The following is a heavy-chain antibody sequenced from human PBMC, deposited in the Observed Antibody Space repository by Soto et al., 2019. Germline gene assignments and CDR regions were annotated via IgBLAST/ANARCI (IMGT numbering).Heavy chain of an antibody. CDR1: GCTFGSYS. CDR2: ISSSSSTI. D-gene: IGHD2-2*01. CDR3: ARDPSHCSSTSCYGRRYYYYYMDV. V-gene: IGHV3-48*01. Sequence: ALGLLRLPCAALGCTFGSYSVHRVRKAPGKGLEWVSYISSSSSTIYYADSVKGRFTISRDNAKNSLYLQMNSLRAEDTAVYYCARDPSHCSSTSCYGRRYYYYYMDVWGKGTTVTVSS. J-gene: IGHJ6*03.